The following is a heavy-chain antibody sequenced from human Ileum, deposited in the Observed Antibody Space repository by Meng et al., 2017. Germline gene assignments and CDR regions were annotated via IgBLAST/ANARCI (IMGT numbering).Heavy chain of an antibody. V-gene: IGHV4-30-4*01. CDR1: GGSISSHDFY. J-gene: IGHJ1*01. D-gene: IGHD6-13*01. CDR2: INHSGSS. Sequence: QVHLQESGLGLAKPPQTLSLTRRVSGGSISSHDFYWSWIRQPPGKGLEWIAEINHSGSSNYNPSFQSRVTISVDRPRNQFSLKLSSVTAADTGVYYCARPAGYSSDWYKYFQHWGQGTLVTVSS. CDR3: ARPAGYSSDWYKYFQH.